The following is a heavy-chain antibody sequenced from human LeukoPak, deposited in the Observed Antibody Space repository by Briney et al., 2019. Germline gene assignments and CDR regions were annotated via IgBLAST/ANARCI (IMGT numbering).Heavy chain of an antibody. CDR2: INHSGST. CDR3: ARVGPYNYGSGRYATLCDFDY. Sequence: SETLSLTCAVYGGSFSGYYWSWIRQPPGKGLEWIGEINHSGSTNYNPSLKSRVTISVDTSKNQSSLKLSSVTAADTAVYYCARVGPYNYGSGRYATLCDFDYWGQGTLVTVSS. J-gene: IGHJ4*02. D-gene: IGHD3-10*01. V-gene: IGHV4-34*01. CDR1: GGSFSGYY.